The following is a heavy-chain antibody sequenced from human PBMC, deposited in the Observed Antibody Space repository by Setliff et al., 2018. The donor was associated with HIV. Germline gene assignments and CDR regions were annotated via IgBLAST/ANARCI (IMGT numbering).Heavy chain of an antibody. CDR1: GLTFRDHY. J-gene: IGHJ4*02. Sequence: GGSLRLSCEVSGLTFRDHYMTWVRQAPGKGVEWISYISGNGHSQYSDSVKGRFTISRDNSKNTLYVQMKSLRSEDTAVYYCARVDYYDSSGYWHFDYWCQGTLVTVSS. V-gene: IGHV3-11*05. CDR2: ISGNGHS. CDR3: ARVDYYDSSGYWHFDY. D-gene: IGHD3-22*01.